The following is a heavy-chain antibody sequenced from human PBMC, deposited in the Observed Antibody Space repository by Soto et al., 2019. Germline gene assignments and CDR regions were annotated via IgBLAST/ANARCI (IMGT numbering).Heavy chain of an antibody. Sequence: SETLSLTCTVSGGSISSSSYYWGWIRQPPGKGLEWIGSIYYSGSTYYNPSLKSRVTISVDTSKNQFSLKLSSVTAADTAVYYCARRSSGYDHFDYWGQGTLVTV. CDR2: IYYSGST. CDR3: ARRSSGYDHFDY. V-gene: IGHV4-39*01. CDR1: GGSISSSSYY. J-gene: IGHJ4*02. D-gene: IGHD5-12*01.